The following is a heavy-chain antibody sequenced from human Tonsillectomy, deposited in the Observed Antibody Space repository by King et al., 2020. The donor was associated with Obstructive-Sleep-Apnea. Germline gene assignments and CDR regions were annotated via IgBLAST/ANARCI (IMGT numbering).Heavy chain of an antibody. D-gene: IGHD5-24*01. J-gene: IGHJ4*02. Sequence: VQLQESGPGLVKPSQTLSLTCTVSVGSINSGGYYWTWIRQHPGKGLEWIGYISYIGSTSYNPSLKSRVTISVDASKNQFSLKRTSVTAADTAVYYCAREREATSHFDYWGQGTLVTVSS. CDR1: VGSINSGGYY. CDR3: AREREATSHFDY. CDR2: ISYIGST. V-gene: IGHV4-31*03.